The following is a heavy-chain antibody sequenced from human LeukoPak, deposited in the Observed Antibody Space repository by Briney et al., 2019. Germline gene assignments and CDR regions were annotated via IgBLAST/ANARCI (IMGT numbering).Heavy chain of an antibody. Sequence: SETLSLTCIVSGYSISSGYYWGWIRQPPGKGLEWIGNIYHSGITYYNLYNPSLKTRVIVSVDTSKNHFSLKLSSVTAADTAVYFCATLLSSSYYFDYWGQGTLVTVSS. D-gene: IGHD3-10*02. CDR2: IYHSGIT. CDR1: GYSISSGYY. V-gene: IGHV4-38-2*02. CDR3: ATLLSSSYYFDY. J-gene: IGHJ4*02.